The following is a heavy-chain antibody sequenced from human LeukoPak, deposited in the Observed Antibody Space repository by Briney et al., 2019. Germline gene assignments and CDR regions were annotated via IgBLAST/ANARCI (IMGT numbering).Heavy chain of an antibody. CDR2: IYYDGSGS. Sequence: GGSLRLSCAASGFTFNSYGIHWVRQAPGKGLEWVAVIYYDGSGSYYGDSVKGRFTIPRDNSKNTLYLQMNSLRAEDTAVYYCARYYGSGRGYYGLDVWGQGTTVTVSS. CDR3: ARYYGSGRGYYGLDV. D-gene: IGHD3-10*01. J-gene: IGHJ6*02. CDR1: GFTFNSYG. V-gene: IGHV3-33*01.